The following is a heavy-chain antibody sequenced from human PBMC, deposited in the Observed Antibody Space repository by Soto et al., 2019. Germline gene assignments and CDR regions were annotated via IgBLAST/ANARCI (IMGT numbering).Heavy chain of an antibody. D-gene: IGHD2-2*01. CDR2: IYYSGST. V-gene: IGHV4-31*03. CDR1: GGSISSGGYY. J-gene: IGHJ4*02. Sequence: SETLSLTCTVSGGSISSGGYYWSWIRQHPGKGLEWIGCIYYSGSTYYNPSLKSRVTISVDTSKNQFSLKLSSVTAADTAVYYCARGIVVVPAASYYFDYWGQGTLVTVSS. CDR3: ARGIVVVPAASYYFDY.